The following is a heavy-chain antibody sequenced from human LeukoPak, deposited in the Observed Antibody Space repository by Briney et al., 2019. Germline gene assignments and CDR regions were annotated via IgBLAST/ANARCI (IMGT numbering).Heavy chain of an antibody. J-gene: IGHJ4*02. CDR2: ISSSVSII. V-gene: IGHV3-11*01. Sequence: PVGSLRLSCAASGFTFSDYFISSIREAPAERHEWVSYISSSVSIIYYAHPAKGRFTISRENSKNSMYVPMKSLRVDDTAVYYGAGQLQDGFDYWGQGTLVTVSS. CDR3: AGQLQDGFDY. D-gene: IGHD2-2*01. CDR1: GFTFSDYF.